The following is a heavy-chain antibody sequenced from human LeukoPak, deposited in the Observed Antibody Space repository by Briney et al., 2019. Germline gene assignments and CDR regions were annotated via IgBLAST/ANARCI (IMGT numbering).Heavy chain of an antibody. Sequence: GGSLRLSCAASGFTVSSNYMSWVRQAPGKGLEWVSVIYSGGSTYYADSVKGRFTISRDNSKNTLYLQMNSLRAEDTAVYYCARDGCGSTSCPYYFDYWGQGTLVTVSS. J-gene: IGHJ4*02. CDR3: ARDGCGSTSCPYYFDY. CDR2: IYSGGST. V-gene: IGHV3-66*01. CDR1: GFTVSSNY. D-gene: IGHD2-2*01.